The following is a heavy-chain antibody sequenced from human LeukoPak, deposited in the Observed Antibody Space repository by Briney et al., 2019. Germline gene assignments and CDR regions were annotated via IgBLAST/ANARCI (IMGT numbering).Heavy chain of an antibody. CDR3: ARAPRVGATSWYFDL. CDR1: GYTFTSYA. CDR2: INAGNGNT. D-gene: IGHD1-26*01. V-gene: IGHV1-3*01. J-gene: IGHJ2*01. Sequence: ASVKVSCKASGYTFTSYAMHWVRQAPGQRLEWMGWINAGNGNTKYSQKFQGRVTITRDTSASTAYMELSSLRSEDTAVYYCARAPRVGATSWYFDLWGRGTLVTVSS.